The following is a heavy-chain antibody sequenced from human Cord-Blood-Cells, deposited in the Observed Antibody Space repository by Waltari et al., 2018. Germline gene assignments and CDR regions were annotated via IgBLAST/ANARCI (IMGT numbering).Heavy chain of an antibody. CDR3: ARAYSNWFDP. J-gene: IGHJ5*02. V-gene: IGHV4-38-2*02. CDR2: IYHSGST. D-gene: IGHD4-4*01. CDR1: GYSISSGYY. Sequence: QVQLQESGPGLVKPSETLSLTCTVSGYSISSGYYWGWIRQPPGKGLEWIGSIYHSGSTYHTPSLKIRVTISVDTSKNQFSLKLSSVTAADTAVYYCARAYSNWFDPWGQGTLVTVSS.